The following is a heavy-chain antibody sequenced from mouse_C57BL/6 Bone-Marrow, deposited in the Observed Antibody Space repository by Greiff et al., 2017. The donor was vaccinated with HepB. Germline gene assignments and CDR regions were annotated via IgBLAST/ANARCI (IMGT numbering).Heavy chain of an antibody. CDR2: ISSGGDYI. CDR3: TGAPYYYGSSYAMDY. V-gene: IGHV5-9-1*02. D-gene: IGHD1-1*01. J-gene: IGHJ4*01. Sequence: EVQRVESGEGLVKPGGSLKLSCAASGFTFSSYAMSWVRQTPEKRLEWVAYISSGGDYIYYADTVKGRFTISRDNARNTLYLQMSSLKSEDTAMYYCTGAPYYYGSSYAMDYWGQGTSVTVSS. CDR1: GFTFSSYA.